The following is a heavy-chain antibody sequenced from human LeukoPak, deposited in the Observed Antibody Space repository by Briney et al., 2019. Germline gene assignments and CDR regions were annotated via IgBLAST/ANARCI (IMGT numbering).Heavy chain of an antibody. J-gene: IGHJ6*02. CDR1: GFTFSAYA. V-gene: IGHV3-23*01. CDR2: IGSDNKP. Sequence: GGSLRLSCEASGFTFSAYAVTWVRQAPGKGLEWVSSIGSDNKPHYSESVKGRFAISRDNSKNTLFLQLHNLRVEDTALYYCARDLRYYVAMDVWGQGTTVTVSS. CDR3: ARDLRYYVAMDV. D-gene: IGHD3-10*02.